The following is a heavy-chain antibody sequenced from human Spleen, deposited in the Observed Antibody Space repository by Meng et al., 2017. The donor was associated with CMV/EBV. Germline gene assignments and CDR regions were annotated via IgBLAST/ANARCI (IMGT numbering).Heavy chain of an antibody. V-gene: IGHV1-18*04. CDR3: ARVDSIIRGVNGVDY. D-gene: IGHD3-10*01. J-gene: IGHJ4*02. CDR1: GYSFTSYW. Sequence: ASVKVSCKGSGYSFTSYWIGWVRQAPGQGPEWMGWISAYNGNTNYVQKLHDRITMTTDTSTSIAYMELRSLRSDDTAVYYCARVDSIIRGVNGVDYWGQGTLVTVSS. CDR2: ISAYNGNT.